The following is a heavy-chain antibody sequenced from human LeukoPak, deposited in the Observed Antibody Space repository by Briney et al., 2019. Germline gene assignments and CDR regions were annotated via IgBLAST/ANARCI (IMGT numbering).Heavy chain of an antibody. CDR2: ISSSSSYI. J-gene: IGHJ4*02. CDR1: GFTFSSYS. D-gene: IGHD6-19*01. Sequence: GGSLRLSCAASGFTFSSYSMNWVRQAPGKGLQWVSSISSSSSYIYYADSVKGRFTISRDNAKNSLYLQMNSLRAEDTAVYYCAQGFSSGWYPYWGQGSLVSVSS. CDR3: AQGFSSGWYPY. V-gene: IGHV3-21*04.